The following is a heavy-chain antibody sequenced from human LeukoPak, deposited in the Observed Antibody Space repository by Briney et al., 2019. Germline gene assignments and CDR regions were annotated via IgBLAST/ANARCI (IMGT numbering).Heavy chain of an antibody. CDR3: ARDCIGCHGFDY. CDR2: VSAYADNT. J-gene: IGHJ4*02. Sequence: ASVKVSCKASGCIFTSYGISWVRQAPGQGLEWVGWVSAYADNTNYVQKFQGRVTMTTDTSTSTAYMELRSLRSDDTAVYFCARDCIGCHGFDYWGQGTLVTVSS. CDR1: GCIFTSYG. D-gene: IGHD2-15*01. V-gene: IGHV1-18*01.